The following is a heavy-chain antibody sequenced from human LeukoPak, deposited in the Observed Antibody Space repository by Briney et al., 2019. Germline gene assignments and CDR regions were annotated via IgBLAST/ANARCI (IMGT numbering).Heavy chain of an antibody. J-gene: IGHJ4*02. D-gene: IGHD1-26*01. CDR2: TIGSGGYT. CDR3: VKQRGIYLDFDY. Sequence: GGSLRLSCAASGFTFSSYAMSWVRQAPGKGLEWVSATIGSGGYTYYAGSVKGRFTISRDNSENTLSLQMDSLRAEDTAVYYCVKQRGIYLDFDYWGQGTLVTVSS. V-gene: IGHV3-23*01. CDR1: GFTFSSYA.